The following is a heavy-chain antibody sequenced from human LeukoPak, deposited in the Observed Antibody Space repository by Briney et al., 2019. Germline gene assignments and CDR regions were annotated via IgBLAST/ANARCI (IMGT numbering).Heavy chain of an antibody. CDR3: ARALLGGMGYCFDY. J-gene: IGHJ4*02. D-gene: IGHD3-16*01. V-gene: IGHV3-23*01. CDR2: ISGSGGST. CDR1: GFTFSSYA. Sequence: GGSLRLSCAASGFTFSSYAMSWVRQAPGKGLEWVSAISGSGGSTYYADSVKGRFTISRDNSKNTLYLQMNSLRAEDTAVYYCARALLGGMGYCFDYWGQGTLVTVSS.